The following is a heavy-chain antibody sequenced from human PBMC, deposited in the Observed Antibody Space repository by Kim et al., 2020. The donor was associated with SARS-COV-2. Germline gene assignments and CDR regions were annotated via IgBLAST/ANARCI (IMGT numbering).Heavy chain of an antibody. CDR2: IYPGDSDT. J-gene: IGHJ5*02. Sequence: GESLKIFCKGSGYSFNNYWIGWVRQMPGKGLEWMGIIYPGDSDTRYRPSFQGQVPISADKFISPAYLQWNSLKASDTAMYYCARRTGAVAAGFFDPWGQGTLVTVSS. CDR1: GYSFNNYW. V-gene: IGHV5-51*01. CDR3: ARRTGAVAAGFFDP. D-gene: IGHD6-19*01.